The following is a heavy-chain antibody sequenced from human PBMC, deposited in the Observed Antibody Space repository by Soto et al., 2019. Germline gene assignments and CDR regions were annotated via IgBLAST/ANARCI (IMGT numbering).Heavy chain of an antibody. CDR1: GGSIGSSGYY. Sequence: PSETLSLTCSVSGGSIGSSGYYWSWNRQAPGMGLEWIGSIYYSGSTYYNPSLKSRVTISVDTSKNQFSLKLSSVTAADTAVYYCARHERAVAGTPQTWFDPRGQGTLVPGFS. V-gene: IGHV4-39*01. D-gene: IGHD6-19*01. CDR2: IYYSGST. CDR3: ARHERAVAGTPQTWFDP. J-gene: IGHJ5*02.